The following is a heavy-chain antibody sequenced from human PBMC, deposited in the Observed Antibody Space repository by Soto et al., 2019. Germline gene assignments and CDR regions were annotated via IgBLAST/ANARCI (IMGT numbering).Heavy chain of an antibody. CDR2: IYYSGNK. CDR3: VRHGSNTVSYAEYFQH. J-gene: IGHJ1*01. Sequence: QLQLQESGPGLVKPSETLSLTCTVSGGSISSSTYYWGWIRPPPGKVLEGIGSIYYSGNKYYSPSLNSRVTIPGDTAKNQCSLRLCFVTAADTAVYYCVRHGSNTVSYAEYFQHWGQGTLVNVS. CDR1: GGSISSSTYY. V-gene: IGHV4-39*01. D-gene: IGHD1-26*01.